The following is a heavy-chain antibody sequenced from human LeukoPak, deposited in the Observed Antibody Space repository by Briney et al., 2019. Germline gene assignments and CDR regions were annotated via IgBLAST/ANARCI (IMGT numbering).Heavy chain of an antibody. CDR3: ARGPYQLFMQIPY. CDR1: GFTFSTYG. Sequence: GGSLRLSCAASGFTFSTYGMHWVRQAPGKGLEWVAVISYDGGHQHYADSVKGRFTISRDNSKNTLYLQMNSLRAEDTAVYYCARGPYQLFMQIPYWGQGTLVTVSS. V-gene: IGHV3-30*03. D-gene: IGHD2-8*01. J-gene: IGHJ4*02. CDR2: ISYDGGHQ.